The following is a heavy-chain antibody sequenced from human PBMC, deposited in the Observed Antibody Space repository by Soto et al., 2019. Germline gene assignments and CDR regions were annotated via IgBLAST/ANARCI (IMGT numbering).Heavy chain of an antibody. Sequence: GGSLRLSCAASGFTFSSYSMNWVRQAPGKGLEWVSSISSSSSYIYYADSVKGRFTISRDNAKNSLYLQMNSLRAEDTAVYYCARDYVVVVPAAMVPDAFDIWGQGTMVTVSS. J-gene: IGHJ3*02. CDR3: ARDYVVVVPAAMVPDAFDI. D-gene: IGHD2-2*01. CDR1: GFTFSSYS. CDR2: ISSSSSYI. V-gene: IGHV3-21*01.